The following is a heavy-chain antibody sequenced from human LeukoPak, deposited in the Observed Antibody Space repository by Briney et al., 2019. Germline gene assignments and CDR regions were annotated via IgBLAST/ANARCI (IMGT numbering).Heavy chain of an antibody. CDR1: GFTFDDYG. J-gene: IGHJ4*02. V-gene: IGHV3-20*04. CDR3: ASLGYSSSWSPH. CDR2: INWNGGST. Sequence: PGGSLRLSCAASGFTFDDYGMSWVRQAPGKGLEWVSGINWNGGSTSYADSVKGRFTISRDNAKNSLYLQMNSLRAEDTALYYCASLGYSSSWSPHWGQGTLVTVSS. D-gene: IGHD6-13*01.